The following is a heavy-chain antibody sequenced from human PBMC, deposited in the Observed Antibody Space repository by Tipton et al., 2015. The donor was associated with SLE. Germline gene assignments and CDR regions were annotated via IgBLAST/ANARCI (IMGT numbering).Heavy chain of an antibody. CDR3: ARIIRGVYYYYMDV. CDR2: LYTGGST. D-gene: IGHD3-10*01. Sequence: TLSLTCTVSGDSITNFFWSWIRQPPGKGLEWIGYLYTGGSTHHNPSLQSRVTISVDTSKNQFSLKLSSVTAADTAVYYCARIIRGVYYYYMDVWGKGTTVTVSS. V-gene: IGHV4-4*08. CDR1: GDSITNFF. J-gene: IGHJ6*03.